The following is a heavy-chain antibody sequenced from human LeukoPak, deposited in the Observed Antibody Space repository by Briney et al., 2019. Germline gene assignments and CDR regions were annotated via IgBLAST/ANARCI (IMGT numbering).Heavy chain of an antibody. Sequence: PAGSLTHPCSTAELPVGNVYRQWGGQAKGKIQEWVTAIGTAVETYYPASVKGRFTIARENGRNALYLQMNGLRADDTVVYYCGGWGVRGDSYGLDVWGQGTTVTVSS. D-gene: IGHD3-10*01. CDR3: GGWGVRGDSYGLDV. CDR1: ELPVGNVY. J-gene: IGHJ6*02. V-gene: IGHV3-13*04. CDR2: IGTAVET.